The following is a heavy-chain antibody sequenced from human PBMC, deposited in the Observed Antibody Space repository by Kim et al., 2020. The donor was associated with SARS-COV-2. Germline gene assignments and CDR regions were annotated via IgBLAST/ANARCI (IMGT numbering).Heavy chain of an antibody. J-gene: IGHJ4*02. V-gene: IGHV3-11*06. CDR3: ARATQLPYLEWLSHFDY. D-gene: IGHD3-3*01. CDR1: GFTFSDYY. Sequence: GGSLRLSCAASGFTFSDYYMAWIRQAPGKGLEWVSYIGISESYTMYADSVRGRFSIFRDNGDNSISLQMNSLRDEDTAVYYCARATQLPYLEWLSHFDYWGQGALVTVSS. CDR2: IGISESYT.